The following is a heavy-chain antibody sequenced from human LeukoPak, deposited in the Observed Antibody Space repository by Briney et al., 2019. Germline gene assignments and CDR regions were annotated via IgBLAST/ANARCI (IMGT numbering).Heavy chain of an antibody. CDR3: ARVPRYCSGGSCYSGYYGMDV. Sequence: ASVKVSCKASGYTFTSYAMNWVRQAPGQGLEWMGWTNTNTGNPTYAQGFTGRFVFSLDTSVSTAYLQICSLKAEDTAVCYCARVPRYCSGGSCYSGYYGMDVWGQGTTVTVSS. CDR1: GYTFTSYA. V-gene: IGHV7-4-1*01. D-gene: IGHD2-15*01. J-gene: IGHJ6*02. CDR2: TNTNTGNP.